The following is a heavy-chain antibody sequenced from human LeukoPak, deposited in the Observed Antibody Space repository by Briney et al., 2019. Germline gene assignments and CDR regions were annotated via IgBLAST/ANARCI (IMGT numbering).Heavy chain of an antibody. V-gene: IGHV3-15*01. CDR3: TTEGVATINTSGYYMDV. CDR2: IKSKTDGGTT. CDR1: GFTFSNAW. D-gene: IGHD5-12*01. J-gene: IGHJ6*03. Sequence: GGSLRLSCAASGFTFSNAWMSWVRQAPGKGLEWVGRIKSKTDGGTTDYAAPVKGRFTISRDDSKNTLYLQMNSLKTEDTAVYYCTTEGVATINTSGYYMDVWGKGTTVTVSS.